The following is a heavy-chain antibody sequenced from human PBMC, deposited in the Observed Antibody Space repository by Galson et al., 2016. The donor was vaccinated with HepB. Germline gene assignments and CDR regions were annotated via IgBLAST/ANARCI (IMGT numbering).Heavy chain of an antibody. CDR1: GFIFSRYN. V-gene: IGHV3-48*02. CDR3: ASEDYYYMDV. J-gene: IGHJ6*03. Sequence: SLRLSCAASGFIFSRYNINWVRQGPGKGLEWVSYISSDSSSISYADSVKGRLTISRDNAKNLVYLQMNSLRDEDTAVYYCASEDYYYMDVWGKGTTVTVSS. CDR2: ISSDSSSI.